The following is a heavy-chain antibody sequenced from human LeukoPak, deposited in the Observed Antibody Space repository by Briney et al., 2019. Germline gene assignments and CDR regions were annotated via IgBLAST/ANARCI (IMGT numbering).Heavy chain of an antibody. J-gene: IGHJ5*02. CDR2: IYHSGSA. CDR1: GGSISSSNW. CDR3: ARAGAWQQRQMYNWFDP. Sequence: SETLSLTCAVSGGSISSSNWWSWVRQPPGKGLEWIGEIYHSGSANYNPSLKSRVTISVDKSKNQFSLKLSSVTVADTAVYYCARAGAWQQRQMYNWFDPWGQGTLVTVSS. V-gene: IGHV4-4*02. D-gene: IGHD6-13*01.